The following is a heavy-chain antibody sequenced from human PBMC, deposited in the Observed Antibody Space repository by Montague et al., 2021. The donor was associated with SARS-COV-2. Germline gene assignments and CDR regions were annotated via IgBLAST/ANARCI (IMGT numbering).Heavy chain of an antibody. V-gene: IGHV3-23*01. CDR3: AKHRTGTTPFDY. Sequence: SLRVSCAASGFTFSSYAMSWVRQAPGKGLEWVSEITGSGGTTYYADSVKGRFTISRDNSKYTLFLQMHSLRAEDTAIYYCAKHRTGTTPFDYWGQGTLVTVSS. J-gene: IGHJ4*02. CDR2: ITGSGGTT. D-gene: IGHD1-7*01. CDR1: GFTFSSYA.